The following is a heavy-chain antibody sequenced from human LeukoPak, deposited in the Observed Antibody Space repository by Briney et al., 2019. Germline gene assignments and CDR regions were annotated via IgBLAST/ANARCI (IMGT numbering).Heavy chain of an antibody. D-gene: IGHD2-2*01. CDR2: INPNSGGT. CDR1: GYTFTGYY. Sequence: ASVKVSCKASGYTFTGYYMHWVRQAPGQGLEWMGWINPNSGGTNYAQKFQGRVTMTRDTSISTAYMELSRLRSDDTAVYYCASGLIVVVPAAKNYYYYMDVWGQGTLVTVSS. J-gene: IGHJ6*03. CDR3: ASGLIVVVPAAKNYYYYMDV. V-gene: IGHV1-2*02.